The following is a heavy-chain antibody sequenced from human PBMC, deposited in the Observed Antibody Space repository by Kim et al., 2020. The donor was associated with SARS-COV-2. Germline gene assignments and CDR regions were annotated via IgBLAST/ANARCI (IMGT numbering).Heavy chain of an antibody. CDR3: ARGGGYYDSSGYYYGADY. J-gene: IGHJ4*02. D-gene: IGHD3-22*01. V-gene: IGHV3-30*01. Sequence: KARFTISTDKSNNTLYLQMTSLRAEDTAVYYCARGGGYYDSSGYYYGADYWGQGTLVTVSS.